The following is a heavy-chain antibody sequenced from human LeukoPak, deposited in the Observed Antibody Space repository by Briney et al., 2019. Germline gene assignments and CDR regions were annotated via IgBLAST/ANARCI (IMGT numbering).Heavy chain of an antibody. CDR3: VKECGSGMVYFDP. D-gene: IGHD3-10*01. CDR2: IYSGGTT. Sequence: GGSLRLSRALWVFIFRRCYMSCVRQAPGKGLEWVSIIYSGGTTYYADSVKGRFTVSRDNSKNTLYLQMNSLGGEVTPGHYCVKECGSGMVYFDPWGQGTLVTVSS. J-gene: IGHJ5*02. CDR1: VFIFRRCY. V-gene: IGHV3-53*01.